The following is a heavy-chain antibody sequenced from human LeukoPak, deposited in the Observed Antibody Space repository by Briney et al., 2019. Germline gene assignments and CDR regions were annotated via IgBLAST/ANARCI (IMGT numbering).Heavy chain of an antibody. D-gene: IGHD3-22*01. CDR1: GGSFSGYY. CDR3: ARGSHEYDRSGYSFDY. CDR2: IYYTGNT. Sequence: PSETPSLTCAVYGGSFSGYYWSWIRHHPGKGLEWIGDIYYTGNTKYNPSLKSRLTISVDTSKNQFSLRLTSVTAADTAVYHWARGSHEYDRSGYSFDYWGQGSSVTVSS. J-gene: IGHJ4*02. V-gene: IGHV4-34*09.